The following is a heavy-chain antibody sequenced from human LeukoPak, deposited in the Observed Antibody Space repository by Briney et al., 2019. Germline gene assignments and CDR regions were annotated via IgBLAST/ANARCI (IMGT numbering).Heavy chain of an antibody. J-gene: IGHJ4*02. D-gene: IGHD3-9*01. Sequence: ASVKVSCKASGYTFTSYGISWVRQAPGQGLEWMGWISAYNGNTNYAQKLQGRVTMTTDTSTSTAYMELRSLRSDDTAVYYCARGYDILTGYSDLDYWGQGTVVTVSS. CDR3: ARGYDILTGYSDLDY. V-gene: IGHV1-18*01. CDR1: GYTFTSYG. CDR2: ISAYNGNT.